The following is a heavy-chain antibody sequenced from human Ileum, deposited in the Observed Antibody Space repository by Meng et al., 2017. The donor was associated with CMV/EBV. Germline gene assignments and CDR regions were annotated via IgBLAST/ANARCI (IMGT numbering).Heavy chain of an antibody. D-gene: IGHD6-13*01. J-gene: IGHJ4*02. CDR1: GYTCTTYG. Sequence: SCKASGYTCTTYGISWVRQAPGQGLEWMGWINTYNGNTVYAQTLQGRVTLTTDTSTSTAYMELRSLTSDDTAVYSCARHPSIPAADLDYWGQGTLVTVA. V-gene: IGHV1-18*01. CDR2: INTYNGNT. CDR3: ARHPSIPAADLDY.